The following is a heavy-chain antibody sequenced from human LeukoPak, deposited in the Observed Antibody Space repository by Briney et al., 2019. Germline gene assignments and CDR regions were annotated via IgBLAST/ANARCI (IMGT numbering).Heavy chain of an antibody. CDR3: ARDRYSYGYFDY. CDR2: IIPIFGTA. J-gene: IGHJ4*02. D-gene: IGHD5-18*01. CDR1: GGTFSSYA. V-gene: IGHV1-69*05. Sequence: SVKVSCKASGGTFSSYAISWVRQAPGQGLEWMGRIIPIFGTANYAQKFQGRVTITTDESTSTSYMELSSLRSEDTAVYYCARDRYSYGYFDYWGQGTLVTVSS.